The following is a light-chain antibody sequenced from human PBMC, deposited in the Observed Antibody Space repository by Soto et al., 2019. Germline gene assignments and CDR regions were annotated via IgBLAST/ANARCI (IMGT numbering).Light chain of an antibody. CDR1: QSVSSSY. Sequence: IVLTQSPGTLSLSPWERATLSCRASQSVSSSYLAWYQQNPGQAPRLLIYGASSRATGIPDRFSGSGSGTDFTLTISRLEPEDFAVYYCQQYGSSPLTFGGGTKVDI. J-gene: IGKJ4*01. CDR2: GAS. V-gene: IGKV3-20*01. CDR3: QQYGSSPLT.